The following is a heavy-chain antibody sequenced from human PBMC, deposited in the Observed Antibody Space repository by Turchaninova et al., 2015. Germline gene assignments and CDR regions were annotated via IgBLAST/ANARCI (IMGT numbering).Heavy chain of an antibody. J-gene: IGHJ4*02. V-gene: IGHV4-34*01. CDR2: INPSGST. CDR3: ASSSRGVIYYFDY. D-gene: IGHD2/OR15-2a*01. Sequence: QVQLQQWGAGLLKPSETLSLTCAVYGGSFSGYYWSWIRQPPGKGLEWIGEINPSGSTNYNPSLKSRVTISLDTSKNQFSLKLSSVTAADTAVYYCASSSRGVIYYFDYWGQGTLVTVAS. CDR1: GGSFSGYY.